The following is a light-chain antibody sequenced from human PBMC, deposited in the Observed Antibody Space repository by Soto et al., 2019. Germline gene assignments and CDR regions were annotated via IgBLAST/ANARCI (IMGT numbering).Light chain of an antibody. V-gene: IGKV1-33*01. CDR2: DTS. CDR1: QDISNY. Sequence: DIQMTQSPSSLSASVGDRVTITCQASQDISNYLNWYQQKPGKAPKLLIYDTSNLETGVPSRFSGSGSGTDYTFTISSLQPEDIATYYCQHYNNIPPTWTFGQGTKVEIQ. CDR3: QHYNNIPPTWT. J-gene: IGKJ1*01.